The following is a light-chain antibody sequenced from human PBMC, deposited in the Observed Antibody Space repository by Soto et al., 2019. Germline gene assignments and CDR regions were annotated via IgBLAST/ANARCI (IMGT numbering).Light chain of an antibody. CDR3: QRYISAPFN. CDR1: QGISNY. Sequence: DIQMTQSPSSLSASVGDRVTITCRATQGISNYLAWYQQRPGKVPKLLIYAASTLQSRVSSRFSGGGCGTDFNLNISSLQPEEVAKYYCQRYISAPFNCGPGTNVDIK. CDR2: AAS. V-gene: IGKV1-27*01. J-gene: IGKJ3*01.